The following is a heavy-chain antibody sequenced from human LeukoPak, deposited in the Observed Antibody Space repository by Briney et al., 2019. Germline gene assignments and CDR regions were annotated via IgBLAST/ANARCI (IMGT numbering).Heavy chain of an antibody. V-gene: IGHV4-59*08. CDR1: GSSINNNF. J-gene: IGHJ4*01. D-gene: IGHD3-22*01. CDR2: IYSSGSA. CDR3: ARHRDYYDT. Sequence: SETLSLTCTVSGSSINNNFWTWIRQPPGKGLEWIGYIYSSGSANDNPSLKIRVIISGDTSKNQISLKLTSVTAADTAVYFCARHRDYYDTWGHGTLVTVSS.